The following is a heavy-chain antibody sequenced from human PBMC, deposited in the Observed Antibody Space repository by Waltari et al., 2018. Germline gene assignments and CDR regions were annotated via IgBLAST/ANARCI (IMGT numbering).Heavy chain of an antibody. CDR3: ARVIAAAFDAFDI. J-gene: IGHJ3*02. CDR1: GGSISSGGYY. V-gene: IGHV4-31*03. Sequence: QVQLQESGPGLVKPSQTLSLTCTVSGGSISSGGYYWSWIRQHPGKGLEWIGYIYYSGSTSYTPALKSRVTISVDTSKNQFSLKLSSVTAADTAVYYCARVIAAAFDAFDIWGQGTMVTVSS. CDR2: IYYSGST. D-gene: IGHD6-13*01.